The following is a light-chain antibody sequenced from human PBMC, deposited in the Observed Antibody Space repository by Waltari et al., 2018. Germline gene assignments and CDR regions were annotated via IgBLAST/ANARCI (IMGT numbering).Light chain of an antibody. CDR3: SSYAGSNNLL. CDR2: EVT. Sequence: QSALTQPPSASGSPGQSVTIPCTGTSSDVGGYNYVSWYQQHPGKAPKVMIYEVTKRPSGVPDRFSGSKSGNTASLTVSGLQAEDEADYYCSSYAGSNNLLFGGGTK. CDR1: SSDVGGYNY. J-gene: IGLJ2*01. V-gene: IGLV2-8*01.